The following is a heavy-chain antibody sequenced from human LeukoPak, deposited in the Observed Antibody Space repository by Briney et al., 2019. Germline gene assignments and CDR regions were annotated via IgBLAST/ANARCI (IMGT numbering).Heavy chain of an antibody. CDR1: GGTFSSYA. CDR2: INTNTGNP. D-gene: IGHD3-16*02. CDR3: ARDMRPFPYDYVWGSYRADPFDY. Sequence: GSSVKVSCKASGGTFSSYAMNWVRQAPGQGLEWMGWINTNTGNPTYAQGFTGRFVFSLDTSVSTAYLQISSLKAEDTAVYYCARDMRPFPYDYVWGSYRADPFDYWGQGTLVTVSS. J-gene: IGHJ4*02. V-gene: IGHV7-4-1*02.